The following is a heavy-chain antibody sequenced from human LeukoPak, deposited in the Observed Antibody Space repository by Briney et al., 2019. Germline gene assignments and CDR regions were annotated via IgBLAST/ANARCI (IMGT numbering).Heavy chain of an antibody. V-gene: IGHV3-13*01. CDR3: ARGPSYCGSNCYYYFEY. J-gene: IGHJ4*02. D-gene: IGHD2-21*01. CDR1: GFSFSRYD. CDR2: IATSGDT. Sequence: PGGSLRLSCAASGFSFSRYDMHWLRPVTGKSLEWVSAIATSGDTYYPDSVKGRFTISRDNAKNSLYLQMNSLRAEDTAVYYCARGPSYCGSNCYYYFEYWGQGTLVTVSS.